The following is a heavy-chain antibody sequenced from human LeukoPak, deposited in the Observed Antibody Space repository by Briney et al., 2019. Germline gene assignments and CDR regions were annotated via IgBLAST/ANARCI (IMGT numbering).Heavy chain of an antibody. CDR1: GFTFTSSA. D-gene: IGHD2-2*03. CDR2: IVVGSGNT. V-gene: IGHV1-58*01. Sequence: SVKVSCKASGFTFTSSAVQWVRQARGQRREWIGWIVVGSGNTNYAQKFQERVTITRDMSTSTAYMELSSLRSEDTAVYYCAASLGIGYCSSTSCFGFDPWGQGTLVTVSS. J-gene: IGHJ5*02. CDR3: AASLGIGYCSSTSCFGFDP.